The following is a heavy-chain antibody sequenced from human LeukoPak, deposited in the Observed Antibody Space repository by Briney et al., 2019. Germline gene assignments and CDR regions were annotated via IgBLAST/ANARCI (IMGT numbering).Heavy chain of an antibody. CDR3: AADRGDSSGSYWTAFDI. J-gene: IGHJ3*02. D-gene: IGHD1-26*01. Sequence: GASVKVSCKVSEYTLTELSMHWVRQAPGKGLEWLGGFDLEDGDIIYAQKFQGRVTMSDDTSTDTAYMELGSLRSDDTAVYYCAADRGDSSGSYWTAFDIWGQGTMVTVSS. CDR2: FDLEDGDI. V-gene: IGHV1-24*01. CDR1: EYTLTELS.